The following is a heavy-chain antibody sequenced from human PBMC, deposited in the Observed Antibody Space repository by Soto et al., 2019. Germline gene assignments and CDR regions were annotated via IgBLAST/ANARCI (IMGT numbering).Heavy chain of an antibody. CDR3: ARMGGSGSYSHYYYYGMDV. Sequence: LSLTFAVTCGAISSGSYSWSWIRQPPGKGLEWIGYIYHSGSTYYNPSLKSRVTISVDRSKSQFSLKLSSVTAADTAVYYCARMGGSGSYSHYYYYGMDVWGQGTTVTGSS. D-gene: IGHD3-10*01. J-gene: IGHJ6*02. CDR1: CGAISSGSYS. CDR2: IYHSGST. V-gene: IGHV4-30-2*01.